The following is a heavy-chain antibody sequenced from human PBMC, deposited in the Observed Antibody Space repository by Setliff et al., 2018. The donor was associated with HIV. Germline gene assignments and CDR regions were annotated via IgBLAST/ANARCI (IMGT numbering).Heavy chain of an antibody. D-gene: IGHD3-10*01. Sequence: SLKISCAASGFSFSEFWMNWVRQAPGKGLEWVANIKADESEKYYVDSVKGRFTISRDNTKNSLFLQMDRLRVEDTAVYYCNMGHYRKSSEWGRGTLVTVSS. CDR3: NMGHYRKSSE. J-gene: IGHJ4*02. V-gene: IGHV3-7*03. CDR1: GFSFSEFW. CDR2: IKADESEK.